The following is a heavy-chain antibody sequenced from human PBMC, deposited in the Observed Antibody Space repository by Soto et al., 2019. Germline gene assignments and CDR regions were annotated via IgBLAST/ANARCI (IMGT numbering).Heavy chain of an antibody. D-gene: IGHD6-13*01. J-gene: IGHJ5*02. CDR3: AKGLGVAAASPWLDP. CDR1: GFTFSSYG. V-gene: IGHV3-30*18. Sequence: PGGSLRLSCAASGFTFSSYGMHWVRQAPGKGLEWVAVISYDGSNKYYADSVKGRFTISRDNSKNTLYLQMNSLRAEDTAVYYCAKGLGVAAASPWLDPWGQGTLVTVPS. CDR2: ISYDGSNK.